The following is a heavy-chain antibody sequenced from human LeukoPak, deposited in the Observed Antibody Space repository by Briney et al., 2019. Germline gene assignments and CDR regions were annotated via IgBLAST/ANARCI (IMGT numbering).Heavy chain of an antibody. CDR3: ARSLITADYYGSGGGN. D-gene: IGHD3-10*01. Sequence: SETLSLTCAVSGGSFSGHYWNWIRQPPGKGLEWIGEINHGGSTNYNPSLKSRVTISVDTSQKQFSLRLSSVTAADTAVYYCARSLITADYYGSGGGNWGQGTLVTVSS. CDR1: GGSFSGHY. V-gene: IGHV4-34*01. J-gene: IGHJ4*02. CDR2: INHGGST.